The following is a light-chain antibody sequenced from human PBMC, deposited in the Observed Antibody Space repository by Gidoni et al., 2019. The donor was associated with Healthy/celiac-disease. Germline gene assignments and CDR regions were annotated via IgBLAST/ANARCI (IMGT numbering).Light chain of an antibody. V-gene: IGKV3-20*01. CDR1: QSVSSSY. Sequence: VLTQSPGTLSLSPGESATLSCRASQSVSSSYLAWYQQKPGQAPRRLIYGASSRATGIPDRFSGSGSGTDFTLTISRLGPEDFAVYYCQQYGSSPFXGXTKVEIK. J-gene: IGKJ4*01. CDR2: GAS. CDR3: QQYGSSP.